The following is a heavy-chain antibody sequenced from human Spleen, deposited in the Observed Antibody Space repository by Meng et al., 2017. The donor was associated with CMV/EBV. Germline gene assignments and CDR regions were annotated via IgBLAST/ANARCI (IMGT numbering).Heavy chain of an antibody. CDR1: GGSISSSTYY. V-gene: IGHV4-39*07. CDR3: ARASDIVVVPAAMGWFDP. CDR2: IYYSGRT. J-gene: IGHJ5*02. D-gene: IGHD2-2*01. Sequence: GSLRLSCTVSGGSISSSTYYWGWIRQPPGKGLEWIGTIYYSGRTYYSPSLKSRVTISVDTSTNQFSLKLSSVTAADTAVYYCARASDIVVVPAAMGWFDPWGQGTLVTVSS.